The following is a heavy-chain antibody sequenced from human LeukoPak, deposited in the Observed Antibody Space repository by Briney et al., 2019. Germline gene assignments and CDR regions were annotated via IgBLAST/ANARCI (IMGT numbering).Heavy chain of an antibody. D-gene: IGHD3/OR15-3a*01. V-gene: IGHV3-30*02. J-gene: IGHJ6*03. CDR1: GFSFSFYG. CDR2: SRYDGSNK. Sequence: PGGSLRLSCAASGFSFSFYGMHWVRQAPGKGLEWVAFSRYDGSNKYYADSVKGRFTISRDNSKNMVSLQMSSLRGEDTAIYYCAKVGRRSWDLAGSNYYHYYMDVWGKGTTVTISS. CDR3: AKVGRRSWDLAGSNYYHYYMDV.